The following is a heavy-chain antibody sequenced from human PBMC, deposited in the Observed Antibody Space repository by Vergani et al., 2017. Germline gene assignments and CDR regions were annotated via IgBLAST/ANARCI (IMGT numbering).Heavy chain of an antibody. CDR3: AKDGGSQGYYFDY. J-gene: IGHJ4*02. CDR2: ISGSGGST. D-gene: IGHD4-23*01. V-gene: IGHV3-23*01. CDR1: GFTFSSYA. Sequence: EVQLLESGGGLVQPGGSLRLSCAASGFTFSSYAMSWVRQAPGKGLEWGSAISGSGGSTYYADSVKGRFTISRDNSKNTLYLQMNSLRAEDTAVYYCAKDGGSQGYYFDYWGQGTLVTVSS.